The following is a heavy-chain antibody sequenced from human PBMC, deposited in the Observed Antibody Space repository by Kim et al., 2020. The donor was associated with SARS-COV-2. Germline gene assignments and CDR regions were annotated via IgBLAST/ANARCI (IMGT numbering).Heavy chain of an antibody. J-gene: IGHJ4*02. D-gene: IGHD3-22*01. CDR3: ARGYYDSSGYYP. V-gene: IGHV3-33*01. Sequence: YYEDSVKGRFTISRDNSKHTLYLQLNSLRAEDTAVYYCARGYYDSSGYYPWGQGTPVTVAS.